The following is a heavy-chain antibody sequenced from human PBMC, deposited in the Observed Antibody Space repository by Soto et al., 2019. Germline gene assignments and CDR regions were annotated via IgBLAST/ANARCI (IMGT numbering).Heavy chain of an antibody. CDR3: TRDQGGSYDSWFDP. D-gene: IGHD1-26*01. CDR1: TFSMYS. V-gene: IGHV3-21*01. J-gene: IGHJ5*02. CDR2: ISSGGVYI. Sequence: EVQIVESGGGLVQPGGSLRLSCNFTFSMYSMDWVRQAPGKGLEGVASISSGGVYIKYADSVKGRFTISRDNAKNSVSLQKNSLRVDDTTLYFCTRDQGGSYDSWFDPWGQGTLVTVSS.